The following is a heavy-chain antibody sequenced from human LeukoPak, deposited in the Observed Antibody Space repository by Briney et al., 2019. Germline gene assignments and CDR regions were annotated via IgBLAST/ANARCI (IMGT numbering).Heavy chain of an antibody. J-gene: IGHJ4*02. V-gene: IGHV4-61*02. Sequence: PSQTLSLTCTVSGGSISSGSYYWSWIRQPAGKGLEWIGRIYTSGSTNYNPSLKSRVTISVDTSKNQFSLKLSSVTAADTAVYYCARAMREGYSSGWYQTDWGQGTLVTVSS. CDR1: GGSISSGSYY. D-gene: IGHD6-19*01. CDR3: ARAMREGYSSGWYQTD. CDR2: IYTSGST.